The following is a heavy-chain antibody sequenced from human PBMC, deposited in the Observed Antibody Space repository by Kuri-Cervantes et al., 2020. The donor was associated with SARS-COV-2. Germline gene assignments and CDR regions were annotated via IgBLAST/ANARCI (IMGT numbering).Heavy chain of an antibody. J-gene: IGHJ6*02. Sequence: ASVKVSCKVSGYTLTELSMHWVRQAPGKGLEWMGGFDPEDGETIYAQKFQGRVTMTRDTSTSTVYMELSSLRSGDTAVYYCARGAIVLRTEFMDVWGQGTTVTVSS. CDR1: GYTLTELS. CDR2: FDPEDGET. V-gene: IGHV1-24*01. D-gene: IGHD2-8*01. CDR3: ARGAIVLRTEFMDV.